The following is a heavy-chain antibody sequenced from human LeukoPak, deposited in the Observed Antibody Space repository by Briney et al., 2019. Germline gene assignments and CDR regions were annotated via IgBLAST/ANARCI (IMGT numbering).Heavy chain of an antibody. CDR1: GDSVSSNSAA. J-gene: IGHJ6*03. CDR2: TYYRSKWYN. D-gene: IGHD6-13*01. V-gene: IGHV6-1*01. CDR3: ARGGVGSSSWYGWYYYYYMDV. Sequence: SQTLSLTCAISGDSVSSNSAAWNWIRQSPSRGLEWLGRTYYRSKWYNDYAVSVKSRITINPDTSKNQFSLQLNSVTPEDTAVYYCARGGVGSSSWYGWYYYYYMDVWGKGTTVTISS.